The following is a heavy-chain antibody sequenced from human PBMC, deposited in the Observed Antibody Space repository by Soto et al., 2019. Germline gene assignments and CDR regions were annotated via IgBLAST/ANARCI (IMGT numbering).Heavy chain of an antibody. V-gene: IGHV3-49*03. CDR1: GFTFGDYA. J-gene: IGHJ4*02. Sequence: PGGSLRLSCTASGFTFGDYALSWFRQAPGKGLEWVAFIRSRVHGGTTEVAASVKGRFTISRDYSKSIAYLQMNSLKTEDTAVYCCSRDSAIPTFDYWGQGTLVTVSS. CDR2: IRSRVHGGTT. CDR3: SRDSAIPTFDY. D-gene: IGHD2-2*02.